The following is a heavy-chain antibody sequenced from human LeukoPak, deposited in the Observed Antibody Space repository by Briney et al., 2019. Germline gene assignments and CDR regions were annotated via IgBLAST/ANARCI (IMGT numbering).Heavy chain of an antibody. V-gene: IGHV6-1*01. CDR3: ARGLLPALHP. CDR2: TYYRYKWYN. CDR1: GDSVSSSSAA. Sequence: SQTLSLTCAISGDSVSSSSAAWNWISQSPSRGLEWLGRTYYRYKWYNDYAVSVKSRITINPDTAKNQYSLQLNCVTAEQAAGYWCARGLLPALHPWGQGTLVTVSS. J-gene: IGHJ5*02. D-gene: IGHD2-2*02.